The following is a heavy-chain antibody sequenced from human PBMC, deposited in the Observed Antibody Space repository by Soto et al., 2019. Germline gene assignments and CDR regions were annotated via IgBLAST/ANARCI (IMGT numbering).Heavy chain of an antibody. V-gene: IGHV4-39*01. D-gene: IGHD3-10*01. CDR2: IYYSGST. J-gene: IGHJ6*03. CDR1: GGSISSSSYY. Sequence: QLLESGPGLVKPSETLSLTCTVSGGSISSSSYYWGWIRQPPGKGLEWIGSIYYSGSTYYNPSLKSRVTISVDTSKNQFSLKLSSVTAADTAVYYCARETKTVLTYYYYYYYMDVWGKGTTVTVSS. CDR3: ARETKTVLTYYYYYYYMDV.